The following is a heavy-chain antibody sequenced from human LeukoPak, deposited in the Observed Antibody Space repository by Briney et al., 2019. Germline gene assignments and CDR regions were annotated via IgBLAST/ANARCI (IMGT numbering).Heavy chain of an antibody. CDR1: GYTLTELS. CDR2: FDPEDGET. V-gene: IGHV1-24*01. D-gene: IGHD3-3*01. CDR3: ATLRFLEWLSTSNWFDP. Sequence: GASVKVSCKVSGYTLTELSMHWVRQDPGKGLEWMGGFDPEDGETIYAQKFQGRVTMTEDTSTDTAYMELSSLRSEDTAVYYCATLRFLEWLSTSNWFDPWGQGTLVTVSS. J-gene: IGHJ5*02.